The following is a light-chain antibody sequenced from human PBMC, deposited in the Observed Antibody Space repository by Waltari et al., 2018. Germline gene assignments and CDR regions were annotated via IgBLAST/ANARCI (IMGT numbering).Light chain of an antibody. CDR2: GVY. J-gene: IGLJ3*02. CDR1: SSDVRGSVS. V-gene: IGLV2-11*01. CDR3: CSYANSKWV. Sequence: QSVPPQPRSLSGSPGQSVAIPCTGTSSDVRGSVSVSWYQQSPGKAPKVMIYGVYKRPSGVPDRFSGSKSGNTASLSISGLQAEDEADYYCCSYANSKWVFGGGTKLTVL.